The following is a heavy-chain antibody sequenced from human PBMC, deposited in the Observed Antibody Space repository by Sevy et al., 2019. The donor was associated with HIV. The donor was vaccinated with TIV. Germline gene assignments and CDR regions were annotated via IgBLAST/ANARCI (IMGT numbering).Heavy chain of an antibody. CDR1: GFTFDDYA. CDR3: AKDMAIAVAGTIDY. J-gene: IGHJ4*02. V-gene: IGHV3-9*01. Sequence: GGSLRLSCAASGFTFDDYAMHWVRQAPGKGLEWVSGISWNSGSIGYADSVKGRFTIPRDNAKNSLYLQMNSLRAEDTALYYCAKDMAIAVAGTIDYWGQGTLVTVSS. D-gene: IGHD6-19*01. CDR2: ISWNSGSI.